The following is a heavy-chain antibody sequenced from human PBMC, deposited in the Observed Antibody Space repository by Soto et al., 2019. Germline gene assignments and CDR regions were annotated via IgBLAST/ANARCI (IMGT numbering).Heavy chain of an antibody. J-gene: IGHJ4*02. Sequence: ASVKVSCKASGYTFTRNAIHWVRQAPGQRLEWIGKIDAGNGNTKYSQKFQDRVTITRDTSASAAYMDLRTLRSEDTSIYYCARSETDYSRSDFWGQGTLVTVSS. CDR2: IDAGNGNT. V-gene: IGHV1-3*01. CDR3: ARSETDYSRSDF. D-gene: IGHD3-9*01. CDR1: GYTFTRNA.